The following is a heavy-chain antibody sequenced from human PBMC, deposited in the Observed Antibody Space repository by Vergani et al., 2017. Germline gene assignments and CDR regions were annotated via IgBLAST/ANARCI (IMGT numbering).Heavy chain of an antibody. D-gene: IGHD5-18*01. CDR1: GYTFTSYA. J-gene: IGHJ4*02. CDR3: ARSVYSYGYGFDY. Sequence: QVQLVQSGSELKKPGASVKVSCKASGYTFTSYAMNWVRQAPGQGLEWMGGIIPIFGTANYAQKFQGRVTITADESTSTAYMELSSLRSEDTAVYYCARSVYSYGYGFDYWGQGTLVTVSS. V-gene: IGHV1-69*01. CDR2: IIPIFGTA.